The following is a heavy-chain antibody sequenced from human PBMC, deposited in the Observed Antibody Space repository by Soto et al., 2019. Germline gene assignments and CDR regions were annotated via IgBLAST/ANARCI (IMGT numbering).Heavy chain of an antibody. CDR1: GGSISSSSYY. J-gene: IGHJ4*02. V-gene: IGHV4-39*01. CDR2: IYYSGST. Sequence: PSETLSLTCTVSGGSISSSSYYWGWIRQPPGKGLEWIGSIYYSGSTYYNPSLKSRVTISVDTSKNQFYLKLSSVTAADTAVYFCARLPSGYERSHIDYWGQGTLVTVSS. CDR3: ARLPSGYERSHIDY. D-gene: IGHD5-12*01.